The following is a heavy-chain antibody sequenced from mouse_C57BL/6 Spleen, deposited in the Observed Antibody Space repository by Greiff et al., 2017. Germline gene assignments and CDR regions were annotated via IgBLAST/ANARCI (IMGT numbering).Heavy chain of an antibody. D-gene: IGHD4-1*01. J-gene: IGHJ2*01. Sequence: EVQLQQSGPELVKPGASVKISCKASGYTFTDYYMNWVKQSHGKSLEWIGDINPNNGGTSYNQKFKGKATLPVDKSSSTAYMELRSLTSEDSAVYYCARSGSGYYFDYWGQGTTLTVSS. CDR1: GYTFTDYY. V-gene: IGHV1-26*01. CDR3: ARSGSGYYFDY. CDR2: INPNNGGT.